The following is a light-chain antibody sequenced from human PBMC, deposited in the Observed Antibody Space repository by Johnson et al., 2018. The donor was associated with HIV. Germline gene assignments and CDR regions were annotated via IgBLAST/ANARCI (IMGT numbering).Light chain of an antibody. CDR3: APWDYSLRVYL. Sequence: QSVLTQPPSVSAAPGQRVTISCSGSSSNIGNNYVSWHQQFPGTVPKLLIYEDNKRPSGIPDRFSGSKSGTSATLAITGLQTGDEADYYCAPWDYSLRVYLFGTGTKVTVL. CDR1: SSNIGNNY. J-gene: IGLJ1*01. V-gene: IGLV1-51*02. CDR2: EDN.